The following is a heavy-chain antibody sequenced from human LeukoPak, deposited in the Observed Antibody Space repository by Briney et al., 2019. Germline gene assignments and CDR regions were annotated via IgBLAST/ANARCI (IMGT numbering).Heavy chain of an antibody. CDR2: IYYSGST. D-gene: IGHD6-19*01. CDR3: AGESTAVAADRGFDY. Sequence: SETLSLTCTVSGGSISSYYWSWIRQPPGKGLEWIGYIYYSGSTNYNPSLKSRVTISVDTSKNQFSLKLSSVTAADTAVYYCAGESTAVAADRGFDYWGQGTLVTVSS. J-gene: IGHJ4*02. V-gene: IGHV4-59*01. CDR1: GGSISSYY.